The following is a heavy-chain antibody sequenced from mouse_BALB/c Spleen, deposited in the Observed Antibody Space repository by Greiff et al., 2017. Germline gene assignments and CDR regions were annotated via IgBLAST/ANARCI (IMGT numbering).Heavy chain of an antibody. J-gene: IGHJ1*01. CDR2: IWAGGST. V-gene: IGHV2-9*02. CDR1: GFALTSYG. CDR3: ARWNYDGGYFDV. Sequence: VKLVESGPGLVAPSQSLSITCTVSGFALTSYGVHWVRQPPGKGLEWLGVIWAGGSTNYNSALMSRLSISKDNSKSQVFLKMNSLQTDDTAMYYGARWNYDGGYFDVWGAGTTVTVSS. D-gene: IGHD2-4*01.